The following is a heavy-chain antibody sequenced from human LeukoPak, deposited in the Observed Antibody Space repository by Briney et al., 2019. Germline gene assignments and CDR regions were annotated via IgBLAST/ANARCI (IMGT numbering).Heavy chain of an antibody. V-gene: IGHV4-59*12. Sequence: SETLSLTCTVSGGSISSYYWSWIRQPPGKGLEWIGYIYYSGSTNYDPSLKSRVTISVDTSKNQFSLKLSSVTAADTAVYYCARDRKTWESFYYYYYMDVWGKGTTVTVSS. CDR3: ARDRKTWESFYYYYYMDV. D-gene: IGHD1-26*01. CDR2: IYYSGST. CDR1: GGSISSYY. J-gene: IGHJ6*03.